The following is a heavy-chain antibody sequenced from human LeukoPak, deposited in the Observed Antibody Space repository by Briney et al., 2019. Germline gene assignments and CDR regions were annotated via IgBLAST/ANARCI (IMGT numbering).Heavy chain of an antibody. D-gene: IGHD3-10*01. CDR1: DGSISSTNYY. V-gene: IGHV4-39*01. J-gene: IGHJ4*02. CDR3: ARQRAWFGEWAFDY. Sequence: PSETLSLTCTVSDGSISSTNYYWGWLRQPPGKGLEWVGSTHYIKTPFYSPSLKSRVTMFVDTSKNLFSLKLSSVTAADTAVYFCARQRAWFGEWAFDYWGQGALVTVSS. CDR2: THYIKTP.